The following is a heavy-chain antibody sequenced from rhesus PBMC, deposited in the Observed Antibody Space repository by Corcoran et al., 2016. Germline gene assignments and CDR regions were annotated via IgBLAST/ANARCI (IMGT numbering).Heavy chain of an antibody. CDR1: GGAISSNY. V-gene: IGHV4-160*01. J-gene: IGHJ4*01. CDR3: AREVGYISDYFDY. Sequence: QVQLQESGPGLVKPSETLSLTCAVSGGAISSNYWSWIRQAPGKGLVWIGRIYGSGCSTDYNPSLKRRVTISTDPSKNQFSLKLSSVTAADTAVYYCAREVGYISDYFDYWGQGVLVTVSS. D-gene: IGHD5-24*01. CDR2: IYGSGCST.